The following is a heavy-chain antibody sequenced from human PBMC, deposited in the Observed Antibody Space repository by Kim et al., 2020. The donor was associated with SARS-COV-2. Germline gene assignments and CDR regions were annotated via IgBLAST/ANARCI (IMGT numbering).Heavy chain of an antibody. CDR1: GGSISSSSYY. D-gene: IGHD6-13*01. Sequence: SETLSLTCTVSGGSISSSSYYWGWIRQPPGKGLEWIGSIYYSGSTYYNPSLKSRVTISVDTSKNQFSLKLSSVTAADTAVYYCARGEEGYSSSWHSYPGWFDPWGQGTLVTVSS. V-gene: IGHV4-39*01. J-gene: IGHJ5*02. CDR2: IYYSGST. CDR3: ARGEEGYSSSWHSYPGWFDP.